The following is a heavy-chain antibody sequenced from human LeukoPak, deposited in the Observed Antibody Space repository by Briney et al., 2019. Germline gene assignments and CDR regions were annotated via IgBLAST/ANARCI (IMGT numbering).Heavy chain of an antibody. D-gene: IGHD2-21*02. V-gene: IGHV3-23*01. J-gene: IGHJ3*02. CDR1: GFTFSRYA. CDR2: ISGSDGST. CDR3: ARVVVVVTPHDAFDI. Sequence: GGSLRLSCAASGFTFSRYAMSWVRQAPGKGLEWVSGISGSDGSTNYADSVKGRFTISRENSKNTLYLQMNSLRAEDTAVYYCARVVVVVTPHDAFDIWGQGTMVTVSS.